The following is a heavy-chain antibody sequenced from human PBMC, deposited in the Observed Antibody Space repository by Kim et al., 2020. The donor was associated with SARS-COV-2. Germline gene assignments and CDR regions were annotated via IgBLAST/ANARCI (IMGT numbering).Heavy chain of an antibody. D-gene: IGHD3-22*01. Sequence: SETLSLTCAVYGGSFSGYYWSWIRQPPGKGLEWIGEINHSGSTNYNPSLKSRVTISVDTSKNQFSLKLSSVTAADTAVYYCARGWGSSWNRHSSGYLHLDYWGQGTLVTVSS. V-gene: IGHV4-34*01. CDR3: ARGWGSSWNRHSSGYLHLDY. CDR1: GGSFSGYY. CDR2: INHSGST. J-gene: IGHJ4*02.